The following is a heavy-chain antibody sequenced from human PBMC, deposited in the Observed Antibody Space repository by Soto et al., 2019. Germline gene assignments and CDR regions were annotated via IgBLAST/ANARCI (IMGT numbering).Heavy chain of an antibody. D-gene: IGHD2-2*02. J-gene: IGHJ6*02. CDR2: MNPNSGNT. CDR1: GYTFTSYD. Sequence: ASVKVSCKASGYTFTSYDINWVRQATGQGLEWVGWMNPNSGNTGYAQKFQGRVTMTRNTSISTAYMELSSLRSEDTAVYYCATLGYCSSTSCYRGYYYYGMDVWGQGTTVTVSS. CDR3: ATLGYCSSTSCYRGYYYYGMDV. V-gene: IGHV1-8*01.